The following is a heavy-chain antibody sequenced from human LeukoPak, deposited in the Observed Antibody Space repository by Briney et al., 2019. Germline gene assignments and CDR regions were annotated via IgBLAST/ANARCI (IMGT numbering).Heavy chain of an antibody. V-gene: IGHV3-30-3*01. J-gene: IGHJ6*02. CDR1: GFTFSSYA. CDR3: ARDPVRIAAAGVYGMDV. CDR2: ISYDGSNK. Sequence: PGGSLRLSCAASGFTFSSYAMHWVRQAPGKGLEWVAVISYDGSNKYYADSVKGRFTISRDNSKNTLYLQMNSLRAEDTAVYYCARDPVRIAAAGVYGMDVWGQGTTVTVSS. D-gene: IGHD6-13*01.